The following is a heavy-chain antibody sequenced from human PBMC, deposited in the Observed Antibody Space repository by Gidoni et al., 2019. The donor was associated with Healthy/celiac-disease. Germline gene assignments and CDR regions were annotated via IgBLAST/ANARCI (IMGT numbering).Heavy chain of an antibody. D-gene: IGHD3-9*01. CDR2: IWYDGSNK. V-gene: IGHV3-33*01. CDR1: GFTFRSYG. J-gene: IGHJ4*02. CDR3: ARDYDILTGYYSYYFDY. Sequence: QVLLVESGGGVVQPGWSLRLSCAASGFTFRSYGMHWARQAPGKGLEWGAVIWYDGSNKYYADYVKGRFTISRDNSKNKLYLQMSSLRAEDTAVYYCARDYDILTGYYSYYFDYWGQGTLVTVSS.